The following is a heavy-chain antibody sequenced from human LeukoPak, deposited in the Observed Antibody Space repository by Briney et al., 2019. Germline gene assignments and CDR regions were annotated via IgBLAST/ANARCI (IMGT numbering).Heavy chain of an antibody. J-gene: IGHJ4*02. CDR1: GYTFVSYW. D-gene: IGHD6-6*01. Sequence: GESLKISCKGSGYTFVSYWIVWVRQMPGKGLEWMGIINPGDSDTRYSPSFQGQVAISADKSISTAYLQWSSLKASDTAIYYCAGRYIRSSPDDYWGQGTLVTVSS. V-gene: IGHV5-51*01. CDR3: AGRYIRSSPDDY. CDR2: INPGDSDT.